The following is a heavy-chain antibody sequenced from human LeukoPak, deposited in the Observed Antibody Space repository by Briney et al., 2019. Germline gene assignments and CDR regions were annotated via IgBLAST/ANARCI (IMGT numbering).Heavy chain of an antibody. V-gene: IGHV3-15*01. J-gene: IGHJ4*02. CDR2: IKSKTDGGTT. CDR1: GIIFSNYA. D-gene: IGHD3-22*01. CDR3: TTDPTNYYDSSGYYNGHGTTGFDY. Sequence: PGGSLRLSCAASGIIFSNYAVSWFRQAPGKGLEWVGRIKSKTDGGTTDYAAPVKGRFTISRDDSKNTLYLQMNSLKTEDTAVYYCTTDPTNYYDSSGYYNGHGTTGFDYWGQGTLVTVSS.